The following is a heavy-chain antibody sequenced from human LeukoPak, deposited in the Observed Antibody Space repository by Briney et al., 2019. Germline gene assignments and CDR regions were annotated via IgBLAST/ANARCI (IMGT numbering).Heavy chain of an antibody. Sequence: ASVKVSCKASGYIFISYGITWVRQAPGQGLEWMGWISAYNGNINYAQKFQGRVTMTTDTSTSTAYMKLRSLRSDDTAVYYCARVQRTVTTIDPWGQGTLVTVSS. J-gene: IGHJ5*02. D-gene: IGHD4-17*01. CDR2: ISAYNGNI. CDR1: GYIFISYG. CDR3: ARVQRTVTTIDP. V-gene: IGHV1-18*01.